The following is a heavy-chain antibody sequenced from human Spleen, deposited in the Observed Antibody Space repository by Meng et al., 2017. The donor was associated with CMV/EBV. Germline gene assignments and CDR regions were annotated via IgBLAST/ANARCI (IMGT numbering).Heavy chain of an antibody. CDR3: ARLTTKGYYYYYGMDV. Sequence: SETLSLTCTVSGGSISSYYWSWIRQPPGKGLEWIGYIYYSGSTNYNPSLKGRVTISVDTSKNQFSLKLSSVTAADTAVYYCARLTTKGYYYYYGMDVWGQGTTVTVSS. J-gene: IGHJ6*02. D-gene: IGHD4-17*01. V-gene: IGHV4-59*12. CDR1: GGSISSYY. CDR2: IYYSGST.